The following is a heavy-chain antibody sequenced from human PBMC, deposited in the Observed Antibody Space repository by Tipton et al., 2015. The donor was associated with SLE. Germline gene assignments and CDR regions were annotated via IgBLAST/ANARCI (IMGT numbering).Heavy chain of an antibody. CDR3: ARRVGSYYGMDV. V-gene: IGHV3-30*04. D-gene: IGHD3-10*01. J-gene: IGHJ6*02. CDR1: GFTFSAYP. Sequence: SLRLSCAASGFTFSAYPMHWVRQSPGKGLEWVAVISHDGSNQYYADSVKGRFTISRDNSKNTLYLQMNSLRAEDTAVYYCARRVGSYYGMDVWGQGTTVTVSS. CDR2: ISHDGSNQ.